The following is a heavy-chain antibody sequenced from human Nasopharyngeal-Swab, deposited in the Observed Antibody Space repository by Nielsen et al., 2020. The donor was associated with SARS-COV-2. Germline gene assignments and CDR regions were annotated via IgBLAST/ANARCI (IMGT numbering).Heavy chain of an antibody. CDR1: GFTFSSYA. CDR3: AKEGATGWFDP. V-gene: IGHV4-59*01. J-gene: IGHJ5*02. Sequence: GSLRLSCAASGFTFSSYAMSWIRQPPGKGLEWIGYISHNSGTSYNPSLKSRVTMFMDTSKNQFSLRLRSVTAADTAVYYCAKEGATGWFDPWGQGTLVTVSS. CDR2: ISHNSGT.